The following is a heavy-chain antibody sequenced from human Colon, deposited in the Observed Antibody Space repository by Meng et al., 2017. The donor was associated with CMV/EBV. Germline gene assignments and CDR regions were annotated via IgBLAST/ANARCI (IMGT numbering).Heavy chain of an antibody. CDR2: IYFSGGT. J-gene: IGHJ5*01. CDR1: RGSVSSGSFY. V-gene: IGHV4-61*01. Sequence: ESLKISCTVSRGSVSSGSFYWSWIRQPPGKGLEWIGFIYFSGGTNYNPSLKSRVTMSVDTSKTQFSLKLSSVTAADTALYYCARTPFIGFCSTTDCFRSWFDSWGQGTLVTVSS. CDR3: ARTPFIGFCSTTDCFRSWFDS. D-gene: IGHD2-2*01.